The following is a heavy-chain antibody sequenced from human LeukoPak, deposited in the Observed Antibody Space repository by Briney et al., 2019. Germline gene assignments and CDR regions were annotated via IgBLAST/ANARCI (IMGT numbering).Heavy chain of an antibody. CDR1: GHTFTTYY. J-gene: IGHJ6*02. CDR2: IIPIFATA. Sequence: GASVKVSCKASGHTFTTYYVHLVRQAPGQGLEWMGRIIPIFATANYAQKFQGRVTITADQSTSTTYMALSSLKSEDTATYYCTTRACHAGGCSSSFYYYYGLHFWGQGTTVSVSS. V-gene: IGHV1-69*13. D-gene: IGHD3-16*01. CDR3: TTRACHAGGCSSSFYYYYGLHF.